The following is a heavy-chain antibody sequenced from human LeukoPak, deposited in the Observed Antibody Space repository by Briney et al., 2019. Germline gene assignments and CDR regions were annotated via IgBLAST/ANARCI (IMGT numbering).Heavy chain of an antibody. CDR2: IYYSGST. D-gene: IGHD2-2*01. CDR1: GGSISTYY. Sequence: PSETLSLTCTVSGGSISTYYWTWIRQPPGKGLEWIGNIYYSGSTNYNPSLKSRVTISVDTSKNQFSLKLTSVTAADTAVYYCARAGGPIVVVPAAVRANWFDPWGQGTLVTVSS. J-gene: IGHJ5*02. CDR3: ARAGGPIVVVPAAVRANWFDP. V-gene: IGHV4-59*12.